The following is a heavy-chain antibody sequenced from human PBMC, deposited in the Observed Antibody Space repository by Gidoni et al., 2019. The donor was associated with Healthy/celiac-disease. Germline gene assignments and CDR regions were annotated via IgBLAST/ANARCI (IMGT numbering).Heavy chain of an antibody. CDR3: AKDHYSSSSGEYFDY. D-gene: IGHD6-6*01. V-gene: IGHV3-30*18. CDR1: GFTFSRYG. J-gene: IGHJ4*02. CDR2: ISYDGSNK. Sequence: QVQLVESGGGVIQPGRSLRLSCAASGFTFSRYGMHWVRQAPGKGLEWVAVISYDGSNKYYADSVKGRFTISRDNSKNTLYLQMNSLRAEDTAVYYCAKDHYSSSSGEYFDYWGQGTLVTVSS.